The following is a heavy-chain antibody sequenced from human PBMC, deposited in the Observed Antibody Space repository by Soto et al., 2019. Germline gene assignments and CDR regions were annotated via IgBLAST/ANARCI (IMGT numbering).Heavy chain of an antibody. CDR3: ARGYCSGGSCYSIYMDV. Sequence: ASVKVSCKASGYTFTSYAMHWVRQAPGQRLEWMGWINAGNGNTKYSQKFQGRVTITRDTSASTAYMELNSLRSEDTAVYYCARGYCSGGSCYSIYMDVWGKGTTVTVSS. CDR2: INAGNGNT. D-gene: IGHD2-15*01. V-gene: IGHV1-3*01. CDR1: GYTFTSYA. J-gene: IGHJ6*03.